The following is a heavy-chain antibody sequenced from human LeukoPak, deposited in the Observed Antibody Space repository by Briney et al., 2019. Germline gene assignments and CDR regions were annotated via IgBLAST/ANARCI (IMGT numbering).Heavy chain of an antibody. CDR3: AREVTVSCSSTSCSLNWFDP. Sequence: SETLSLTCAVYGGSFSGYYWSWLRQPPGKGLEWIGEINHSGSTNYNPSLKSRVTISVDTSKNQFSLKLSSVTAADTAVYYCAREVTVSCSSTSCSLNWFDPWGQGTLVTVSS. CDR1: GGSFSGYY. CDR2: INHSGST. V-gene: IGHV4-34*01. J-gene: IGHJ5*02. D-gene: IGHD2-2*01.